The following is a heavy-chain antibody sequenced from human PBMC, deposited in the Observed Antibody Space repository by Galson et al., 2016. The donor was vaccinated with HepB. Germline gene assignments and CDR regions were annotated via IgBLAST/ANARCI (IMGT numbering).Heavy chain of an antibody. Sequence: SLRLSCAASGFIFRNHDIHWVRQATGKRLEWVSPVDIHGVPYYSDSVKGRFTVSRENSKNSLYLEMNSLGAGDTAIYYCAREVGQLGYWYFDLWGRGSLVTVSS. D-gene: IGHD5-24*01. CDR1: GFIFRNHD. CDR3: AREVGQLGYWYFDL. V-gene: IGHV3-13*05. J-gene: IGHJ2*01. CDR2: VDIHGVP.